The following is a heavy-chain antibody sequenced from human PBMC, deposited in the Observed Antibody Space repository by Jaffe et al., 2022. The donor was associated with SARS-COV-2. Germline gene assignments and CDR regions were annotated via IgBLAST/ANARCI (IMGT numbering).Heavy chain of an antibody. J-gene: IGHJ3*02. V-gene: IGHV3-48*02. D-gene: IGHD3-3*01. CDR3: ARDIFDFWSDYYGAFDI. Sequence: EVQLVESGGGLVQPGGSLRLSCAASRFTFSSYSMNWVRQAPGKGLEWVSYISSGSSIIYYADSVKGRFTISRDNAKNSLYLQMNSLRDEDTAVYYCARDIFDFWSDYYGAFDIWGQGTMVTVSS. CDR2: ISSGSSII. CDR1: RFTFSSYS.